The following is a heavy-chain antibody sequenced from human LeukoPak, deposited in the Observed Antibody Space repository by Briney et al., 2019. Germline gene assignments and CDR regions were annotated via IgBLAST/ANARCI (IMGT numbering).Heavy chain of an antibody. D-gene: IGHD6-6*01. CDR2: ISSSSSYI. V-gene: IGHV3-21*01. CDR3: ARDGLYSSSSQDYYYMDV. J-gene: IGHJ6*03. CDR1: GFTFSSYS. Sequence: PGGSLRLSCAASGFTFSSYSMNWVRQAPGKGLEWVSSISSSSSYIYYADSVKGRFTISRDNAKNSLYLQMNSLRAEDTAVYYCARDGLYSSSSQDYYYMDVWGKGTTVTVSS.